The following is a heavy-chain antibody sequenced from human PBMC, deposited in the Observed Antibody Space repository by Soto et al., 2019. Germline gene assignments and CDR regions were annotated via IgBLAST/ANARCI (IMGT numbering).Heavy chain of an antibody. Sequence: GGSLRLSCAASGFTFSSYAMSWVRQAPGKGLEWVSAISGSGGSTYYADSVKGRFTISRDNAKNSLYLQMNSLRAEDTAVYYCARSLHYYDSSGYSGYWGQGTLVTVSS. CDR3: ARSLHYYDSSGYSGY. D-gene: IGHD3-22*01. V-gene: IGHV3-23*01. CDR1: GFTFSSYA. CDR2: ISGSGGST. J-gene: IGHJ4*02.